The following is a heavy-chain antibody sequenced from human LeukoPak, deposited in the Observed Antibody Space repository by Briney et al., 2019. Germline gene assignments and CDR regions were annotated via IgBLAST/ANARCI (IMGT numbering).Heavy chain of an antibody. CDR1: GYTFTCYG. D-gene: IGHD6-13*01. CDR3: ARGSIWYSSSWYEDY. Sequence: ASVKVSCKASGYTFTCYGISWVRQAPGQGLEWMGWISAYNGNTNYAQKLQGRVTMTTDTSTSTAYMELRSLRSDDTAVYYCARGSIWYSSSWYEDYWAQGTLVTVSS. V-gene: IGHV1-18*01. J-gene: IGHJ4*02. CDR2: ISAYNGNT.